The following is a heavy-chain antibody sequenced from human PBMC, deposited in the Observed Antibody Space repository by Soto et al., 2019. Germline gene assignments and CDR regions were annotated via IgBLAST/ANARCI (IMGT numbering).Heavy chain of an antibody. J-gene: IGHJ4*02. CDR3: ARLYSGSYFDY. D-gene: IGHD1-26*01. CDR2: IYWDDDK. Sequence: GPVLECPGKALEWLTLIYWDDDKRYSPSLNNRLTITKDTSKKQVVLTMTNMDPVDTATYFCARLYSGSYFDYWGQGALVTV. V-gene: IGHV2-5*02.